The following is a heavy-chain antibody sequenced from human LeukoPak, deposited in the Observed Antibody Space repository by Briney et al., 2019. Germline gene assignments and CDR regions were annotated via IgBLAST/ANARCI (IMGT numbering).Heavy chain of an antibody. Sequence: SETLSLTCTVSGDSISSSSYYWGWVRQPPGKGLEWIGSIYYSGSTYYNPSLKSRVTISVDTSKNQFSLKLSSVTAADTAVYYCARHWDIEVVPAARYAFDIWGQGTMVTVSS. V-gene: IGHV4-39*01. D-gene: IGHD2-2*01. CDR2: IYYSGST. CDR3: ARHWDIEVVPAARYAFDI. J-gene: IGHJ3*02. CDR1: GDSISSSSYY.